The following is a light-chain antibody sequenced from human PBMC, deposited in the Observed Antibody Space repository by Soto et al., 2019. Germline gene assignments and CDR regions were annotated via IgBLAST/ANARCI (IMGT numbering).Light chain of an antibody. Sequence: DIQMTQSRSTRSASVGDRVTITCRASQSFTRWLAWYQQKPGKAPKLLIYDASNLEIGVPSRFSGSGSGTEFTLTISSLQPDDFATHYCQKYNSYLWTFGQGTKVDIK. V-gene: IGKV1-5*01. CDR2: DAS. CDR3: QKYNSYLWT. CDR1: QSFTRW. J-gene: IGKJ1*01.